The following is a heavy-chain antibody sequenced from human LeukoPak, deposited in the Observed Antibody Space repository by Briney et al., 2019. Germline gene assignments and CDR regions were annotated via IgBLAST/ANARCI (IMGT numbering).Heavy chain of an antibody. CDR2: INPNSGGT. CDR1: GYTFTGYY. D-gene: IGHD3-3*01. CDR3: VSRDGRSSSFRFDP. J-gene: IGHJ5*02. Sequence: GASVKVSCKASGYTFTGYYMHWVRQAPGQGLEWMGWINPNSGGTNYAQKFQGRVTMTRDTSISTAYMELSRLRSDDTAVYYCVSRDGRSSSFRFDPWGQGTLVAVSS. V-gene: IGHV1-2*02.